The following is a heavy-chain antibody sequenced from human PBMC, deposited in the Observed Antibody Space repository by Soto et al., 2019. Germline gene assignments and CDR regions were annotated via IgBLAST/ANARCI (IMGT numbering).Heavy chain of an antibody. J-gene: IGHJ6*02. CDR2: ISGSGGST. CDR1: GFTFSSYA. V-gene: IGHV3-23*01. Sequence: AGSLTLSCAASGFTFSSYAMSWVRQAPGKGLEWVSAISGSGGSTYYADSVKGRFTISRDNSKNTLYLQMNSLRAADTAVYYCAKGGDYGDYADYYYYYGMDVWGQGTTVTVSS. D-gene: IGHD4-17*01. CDR3: AKGGDYGDYADYYYYYGMDV.